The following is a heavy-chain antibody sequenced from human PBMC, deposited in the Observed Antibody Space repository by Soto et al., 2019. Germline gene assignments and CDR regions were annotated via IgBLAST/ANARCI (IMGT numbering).Heavy chain of an antibody. CDR1: GGSISSYY. Sequence: QVQLQESGPGLVKPSETLSLTCTVSGGSISSYYWSWLRQPPGKGLEWIGYSYYSGSTNYNPSLKSRVTISVDTSKNQFSLKLSSVTAADTAVYYCARRWGAAFDDWGQGTLVTVSS. CDR2: SYYSGST. J-gene: IGHJ4*02. CDR3: ARRWGAAFDD. V-gene: IGHV4-59*08. D-gene: IGHD1-26*01.